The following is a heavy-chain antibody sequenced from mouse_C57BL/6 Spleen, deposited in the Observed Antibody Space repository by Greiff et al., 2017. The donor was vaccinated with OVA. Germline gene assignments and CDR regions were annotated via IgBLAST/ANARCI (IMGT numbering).Heavy chain of an antibody. V-gene: IGHV1-80*01. Sequence: VQLQESGAELVKPGASVKISCKASGYAFSSYWMNWVKQRPGKGLEWIGQIYPGDGDTNYNGKFKGKATLTVEKSSSTVYLELSRLTSDDSAVYYCARSTVVGDYAMDYWGQGTSVTVSS. CDR2: IYPGDGDT. CDR1: GYAFSSYW. J-gene: IGHJ4*01. D-gene: IGHD1-1*01. CDR3: ARSTVVGDYAMDY.